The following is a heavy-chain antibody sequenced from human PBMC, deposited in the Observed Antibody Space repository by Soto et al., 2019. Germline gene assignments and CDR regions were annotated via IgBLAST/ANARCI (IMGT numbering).Heavy chain of an antibody. D-gene: IGHD3-22*01. CDR3: ARDLGYYDSSGYFDY. V-gene: IGHV3-11*01. CDR1: GFTFSDYY. Sequence: PGGSLRLSCAASGFTFSDYYMSWIRQAPGKGLEWVSYISSSDSIIYYADSVKGRFIISRDNAKNSLYLQMNSLRAEDTAVYYCARDLGYYDSSGYFDYWGQGTLVTVSS. J-gene: IGHJ4*02. CDR2: ISSSDSII.